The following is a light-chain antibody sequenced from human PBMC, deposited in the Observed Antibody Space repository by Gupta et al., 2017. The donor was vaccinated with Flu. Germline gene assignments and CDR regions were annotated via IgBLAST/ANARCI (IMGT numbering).Light chain of an antibody. CDR3: NSPDNRGNNPFV. CDR2: GKN. J-gene: IGLJ1*01. Sequence: SSELTQDPAVSVALGQTVRITCQGDSLRSYYASWYQQKPGQAPVLVIYGKNNRRSGSPDRVSGSSSGNTAALTITGAQAEEEADYYCNSPDNRGNNPFVFGTGTKVTVL. CDR1: SLRSYY. V-gene: IGLV3-19*01.